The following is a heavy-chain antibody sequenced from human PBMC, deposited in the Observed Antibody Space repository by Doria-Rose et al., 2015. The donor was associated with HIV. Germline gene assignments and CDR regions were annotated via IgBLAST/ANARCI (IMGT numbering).Heavy chain of an antibody. V-gene: IGHV4-59*01. Sequence: QVQLQGSGPGLVKPSETLSLTCSVSGGSISHYYWSWIRQPPGKGLEYIGDIFYTGSTNYSPSLKSRVSISIDTSKDKFSLRLSSVTAADTAVHYCARVLSGTYDYWGQGTLVTVSS. J-gene: IGHJ4*02. CDR2: IFYTGST. D-gene: IGHD1-26*01. CDR1: GGSISHYY. CDR3: ARVLSGTYDY.